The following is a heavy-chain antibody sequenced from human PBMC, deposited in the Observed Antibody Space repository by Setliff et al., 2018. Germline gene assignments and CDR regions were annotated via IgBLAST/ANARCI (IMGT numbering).Heavy chain of an antibody. CDR1: GFSFSSYG. V-gene: IGHV3-23*01. D-gene: IGHD3-3*01. CDR3: AKSPHDFWSGRVFFDY. Sequence: PGGSLRLSCAASGFSFSSYGMSWVRQAPGKGLEWVSTIIGSGISTYYADSVQGRVTISRDNHKNTLHLQMNSLRVEDTAIYYCAKSPHDFWSGRVFFDYWGQGMLVTVSS. J-gene: IGHJ4*01. CDR2: IIGSGIST.